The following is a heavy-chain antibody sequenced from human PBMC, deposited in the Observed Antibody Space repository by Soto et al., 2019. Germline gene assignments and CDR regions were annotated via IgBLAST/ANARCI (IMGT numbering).Heavy chain of an antibody. D-gene: IGHD2-15*01. CDR2: IIPIFGTA. Sequence: SVKVSCKASGGTFSSYAISWVRQAPGQGLEWIGGIIPIFGTANYAQKFQGRVTITADESTSTAYMELSSLRSEDTAVYYCARAFSGWFHFDYWGQGTLVTVSS. J-gene: IGHJ4*02. V-gene: IGHV1-69*13. CDR1: GGTFSSYA. CDR3: ARAFSGWFHFDY.